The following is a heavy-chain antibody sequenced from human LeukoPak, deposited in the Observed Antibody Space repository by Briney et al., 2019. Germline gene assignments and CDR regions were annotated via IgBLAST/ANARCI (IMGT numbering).Heavy chain of an antibody. CDR3: ARAGRTGSNDGGY. J-gene: IGHJ4*01. V-gene: IGHV3-21*01. CDR1: GFTFSSYS. D-gene: IGHD2-8*01. Sequence: GGSLRLSCAASGFTFSSYSMNWVRQAPGKGLEWVSSISSSSTYIYYGDSVKGRFTISRDNAKNSLYLQMNSLRAEDTAVYYCARAGRTGSNDGGYWGHGTLVTVSS. CDR2: ISSSSTYI.